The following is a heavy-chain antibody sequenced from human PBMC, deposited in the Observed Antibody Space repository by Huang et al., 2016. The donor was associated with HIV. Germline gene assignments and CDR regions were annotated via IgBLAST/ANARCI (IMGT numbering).Heavy chain of an antibody. CDR3: ATGPRGSGSFN. CDR2: ITPIFDKT. V-gene: IGHV1-69*01. Sequence: QVQLVQSGAEVKKPGSSVKVSCNASGGTFSSYVISWVRQAPGQGLEWMGGITPIFDKTNYAQKFQGRVTIIADESTRTAYMEMSSLRPEDTATYYCATGPRGSGSFNWGQGTLVIVSS. D-gene: IGHD1-26*01. J-gene: IGHJ4*02. CDR1: GGTFSSYV.